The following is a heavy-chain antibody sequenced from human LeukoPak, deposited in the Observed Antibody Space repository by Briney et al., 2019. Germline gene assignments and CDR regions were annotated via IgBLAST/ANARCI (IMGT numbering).Heavy chain of an antibody. D-gene: IGHD5-18*01. J-gene: IGHJ6*02. Sequence: GGSLRLSCAASGFTFSSYAMSWVRQAPGKGLEWVSAISGSGGSTYYADSVKGRFTISRDNSKNTLYLQMNSLRAEDTAVYYCAKTGYSYGFTYYGMDVWGQGTTVTVSS. CDR1: GFTFSSYA. V-gene: IGHV3-23*01. CDR2: ISGSGGST. CDR3: AKTGYSYGFTYYGMDV.